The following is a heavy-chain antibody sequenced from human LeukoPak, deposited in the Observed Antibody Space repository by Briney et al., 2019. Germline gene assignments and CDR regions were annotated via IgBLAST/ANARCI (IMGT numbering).Heavy chain of an antibody. CDR1: GFTFSSYW. J-gene: IGHJ4*02. CDR3: ARPKLGYFDY. V-gene: IGHV4-39*01. CDR2: IYYSGST. Sequence: GSLRLSCAASGFTFSSYWMHWIRQPPGKGLEWIGSIYYSGSTYYNPSLKSRVTISVDTSKNQFSLKLNSVAAADTAVYYCARPKLGYFDYWGQGTLVTVSS. D-gene: IGHD7-27*01.